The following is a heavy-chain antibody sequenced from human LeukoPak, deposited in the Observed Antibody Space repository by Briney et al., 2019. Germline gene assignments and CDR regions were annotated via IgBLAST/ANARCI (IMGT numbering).Heavy chain of an antibody. CDR3: TTVHGAGPVNFDY. CDR1: GFTFSTYA. J-gene: IGHJ4*02. V-gene: IGHV3-15*01. CDR2: IKSRTDGETT. Sequence: GGSLRLSCAASGFTFSTYAMSWVRQAPGKGLEWVGRIKSRTDGETTDYAAPVKGRFSISRDDSENTLYLQMNSLKNEDTAVYFCTTVHGAGPVNFDYWGQGSLVTVSS. D-gene: IGHD3-16*01.